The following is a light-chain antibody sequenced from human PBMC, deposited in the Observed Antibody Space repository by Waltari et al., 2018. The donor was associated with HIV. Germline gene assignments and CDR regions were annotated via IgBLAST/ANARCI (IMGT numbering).Light chain of an antibody. Sequence: DIQLTQSPSFMSASVGDRVTITCRASQAINSNLAWYQQKPGQAPTLLIYAASSLPSGVPSRFSGSGSGTEFTLTIRSLQPEDFATYYCQHLNSYPPFTFGPGTTVD. V-gene: IGKV1-9*01. J-gene: IGKJ3*01. CDR2: AAS. CDR3: QHLNSYPPFT. CDR1: QAINSN.